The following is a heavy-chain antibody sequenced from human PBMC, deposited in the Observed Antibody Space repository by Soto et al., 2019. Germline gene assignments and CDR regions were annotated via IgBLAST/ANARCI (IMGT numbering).Heavy chain of an antibody. Sequence: SVKVSCKASGGTFSSYAISWVRQAPGQGLEWMGGIIPIFGTANYAQKFQGRVTITADESTSTAYMELSSLRSEDTAVYYCARDDIVVVPAADPYYGMDVWGQGTTVTVSS. D-gene: IGHD2-2*01. CDR2: IIPIFGTA. V-gene: IGHV1-69*13. CDR1: GGTFSSYA. CDR3: ARDDIVVVPAADPYYGMDV. J-gene: IGHJ6*02.